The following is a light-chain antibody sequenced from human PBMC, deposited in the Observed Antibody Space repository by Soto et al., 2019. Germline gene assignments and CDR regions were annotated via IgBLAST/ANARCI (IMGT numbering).Light chain of an antibody. CDR3: SSFTTSHTYI. J-gene: IGLJ1*01. CDR1: SVDIGASDF. Sequence: CALTQLHSVSGSPGQSVTISCTGTSVDIGASDFVSWYQQHPGKAPRLLIYVVSGRPSGVPRRFSGSKSGNAASLTISGLQAEDEADYYCSSFTTSHTYIFGTGTK. V-gene: IGLV2-11*01. CDR2: VVS.